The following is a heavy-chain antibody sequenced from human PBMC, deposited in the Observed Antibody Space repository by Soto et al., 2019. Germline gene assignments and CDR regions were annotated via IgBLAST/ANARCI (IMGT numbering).Heavy chain of an antibody. CDR2: ISYDGSNK. V-gene: IGHV3-30*18. D-gene: IGHD6-13*01. Sequence: PGVSLRLSCAASGFTFSSYGMHGVRQAPGKGLEWVAVISYDGSNKYYADSVKGRFTISRDNSKNTLYLQMNSLRAEDTAVYYCAKDRLRAAAGMDVWGQGT. CDR1: GFTFSSYG. J-gene: IGHJ6*02. CDR3: AKDRLRAAAGMDV.